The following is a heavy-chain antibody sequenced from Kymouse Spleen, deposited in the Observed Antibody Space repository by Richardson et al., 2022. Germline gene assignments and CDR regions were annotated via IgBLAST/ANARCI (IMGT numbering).Heavy chain of an antibody. Sequence: QVQLQQSGPGLVKPSQTLSLTCAISGDSVSSNSAAWNWIRQSPSRGLEWLGRTYYRSKWYNDYAVSVKSRITINPDTSKNQFSLQLNSVTPEDTAVYYCARGELLWFGELLPYWFDPWGQGTLVTVSS. CDR3: ARGELLWFGELLPYWFDP. CDR2: TYYRSKWYN. J-gene: IGHJ5*02. CDR1: GDSVSSNSAA. D-gene: IGHD3-10*01. V-gene: IGHV6-1*01.